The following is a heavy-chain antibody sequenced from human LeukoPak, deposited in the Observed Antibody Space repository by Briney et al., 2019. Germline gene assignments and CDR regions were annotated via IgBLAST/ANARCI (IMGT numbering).Heavy chain of an antibody. CDR2: TNWNGGST. CDR3: ARVSSGGSFYYFDY. Sequence: GGSLRLSCAASGFTFDDYGMSWVRQVPGKGLEWVSGTNWNGGSTGYADSVKGRFTISRDNAKKSLYLQMNSLRAEDKALYHCARVSSGGSFYYFDYWGQGTLVTVSS. CDR1: GFTFDDYG. V-gene: IGHV3-20*01. J-gene: IGHJ4*02. D-gene: IGHD6-19*01.